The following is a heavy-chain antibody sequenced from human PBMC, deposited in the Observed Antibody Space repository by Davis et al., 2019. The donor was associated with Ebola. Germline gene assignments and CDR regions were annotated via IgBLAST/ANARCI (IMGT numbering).Heavy chain of an antibody. CDR3: ARGSYIVVVPAVPYYYYGMDV. V-gene: IGHV1-69*13. CDR2: IIPIFGTA. CDR1: GGTLSSYA. Sequence: SVKVSCKASGGTLSSYAINWVRQAPGQGLEWMGGIIPIFGTANYAQKFQGRVTITADESTSTAYMELSSLRSEDTAVYYCARGSYIVVVPAVPYYYYGMDVWGQGTTVTVSS. D-gene: IGHD2-2*01. J-gene: IGHJ6*02.